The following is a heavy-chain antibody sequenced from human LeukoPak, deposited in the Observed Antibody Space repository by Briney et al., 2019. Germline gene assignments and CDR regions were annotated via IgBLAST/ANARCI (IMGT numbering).Heavy chain of an antibody. J-gene: IGHJ4*02. Sequence: GSSAKVSCKASGGIFSSYAISWVRQAPGQGLEWMGRIIPILGIANYAQKFQGRVTITADKSTSTAYMDLSSLRSEDTAVYYCARDLPPYYFDYWGQGTLVTVSS. V-gene: IGHV1-69*04. CDR1: GGIFSSYA. CDR2: IIPILGIA. CDR3: ARDLPPYYFDY.